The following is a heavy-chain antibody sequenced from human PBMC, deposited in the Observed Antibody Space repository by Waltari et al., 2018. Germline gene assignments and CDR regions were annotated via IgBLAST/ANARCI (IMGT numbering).Heavy chain of an antibody. V-gene: IGHV5-51*01. CDR2: IYPGDSDT. Sequence: EVQLVQSGAEVKTPGESLKISCKGSGYSFTSSWIGWGRQMPGEGREWVGSIYPGDSDTRDSPSFQGQVTISADKSISTAYLQWSSLKASDTAMYYCARRAYCGGDCYLTDAFDIWGQGTMVTVSS. CDR3: ARRAYCGGDCYLTDAFDI. D-gene: IGHD2-21*02. CDR1: GYSFTSSW. J-gene: IGHJ3*02.